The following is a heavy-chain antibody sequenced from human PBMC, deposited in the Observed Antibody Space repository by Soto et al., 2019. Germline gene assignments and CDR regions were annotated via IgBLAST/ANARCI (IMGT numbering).Heavy chain of an antibody. V-gene: IGHV4-30-4*01. Sequence: LSWTDRGGSIRSRSCWWRCHHQPPGKGLEWIGYIYYSGSTYYNPSLKSRVTISVDTSKNQFSLKLSSVTAADTAVYYCASEVRGFGANWFHPWGPGTLVT. D-gene: IGHD3-10*01. CDR1: GGSIRSRSCW. J-gene: IGHJ5*02. CDR3: ASEVRGFGANWFHP. CDR2: IYYSGST.